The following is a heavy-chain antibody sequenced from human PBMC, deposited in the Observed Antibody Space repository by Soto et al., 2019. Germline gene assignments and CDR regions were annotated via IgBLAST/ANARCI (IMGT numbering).Heavy chain of an antibody. D-gene: IGHD3-10*01. CDR1: GFTFSSYA. Sequence: GESLKISCAASGFTFSSYAMSWVRQAPGKGLEWVSAISGSGGSTYYADSVKGRFTISRDNSKNTMYLQMNSLRAEDTAVYYCAKGLLWFGELLNNWFDPWGQGTLVTVSS. CDR3: AKGLLWFGELLNNWFDP. J-gene: IGHJ5*02. CDR2: ISGSGGST. V-gene: IGHV3-23*01.